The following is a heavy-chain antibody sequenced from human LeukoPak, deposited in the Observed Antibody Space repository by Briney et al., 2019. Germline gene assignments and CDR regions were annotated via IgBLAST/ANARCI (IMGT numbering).Heavy chain of an antibody. V-gene: IGHV1-18*01. CDR3: ATVLVVPAARRTGAFDI. CDR1: GYTFTSYG. Sequence: ASVKVSCKASGYTFTSYGISWVRQAPGQGLEWMGWISACNGNTNYAQKLQGRVTMTTDTSTSTAYMELRSLRSDDTAVYYCATVLVVPAARRTGAFDIWGQGTMVTVSS. CDR2: ISACNGNT. D-gene: IGHD2-2*01. J-gene: IGHJ3*02.